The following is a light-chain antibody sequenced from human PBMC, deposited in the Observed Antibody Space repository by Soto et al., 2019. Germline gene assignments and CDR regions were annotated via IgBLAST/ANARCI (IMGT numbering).Light chain of an antibody. Sequence: DIGMTQSPDSLAVSLGERATINCKSSQSILYSSNNKKYLAWYQQKPGQPPKLLIYWASTRESGVPDRFSGSGSGTDFTLTISSLQAEDVAVYYCQQYYSIPPTFGQGTKVDI. CDR1: QSILYSSNNKKY. CDR3: QQYYSIPPT. J-gene: IGKJ1*01. V-gene: IGKV4-1*01. CDR2: WAS.